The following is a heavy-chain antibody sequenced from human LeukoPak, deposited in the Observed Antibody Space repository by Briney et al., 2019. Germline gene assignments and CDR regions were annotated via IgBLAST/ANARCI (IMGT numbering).Heavy chain of an antibody. CDR3: ARDSRWNYYYYYYMDV. J-gene: IGHJ6*03. CDR1: GFTFSSYA. D-gene: IGHD5-24*01. CDR2: ISSNGGST. Sequence: GGSLRLSCAASGFTFSSYAMHWVRQAPGKGLEYVSAISSNGGSTYYANSVKGRFTISRDNSKNTLYLQMGSLRAEDMAVYYCARDSRWNYYYYYYMDVWGKGTTVTVSS. V-gene: IGHV3-64*01.